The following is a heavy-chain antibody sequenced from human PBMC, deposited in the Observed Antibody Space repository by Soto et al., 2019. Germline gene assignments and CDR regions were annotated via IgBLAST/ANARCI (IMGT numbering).Heavy chain of an antibody. V-gene: IGHV1-69*13. CDR1: GGTFSSYA. D-gene: IGHD6-19*01. J-gene: IGHJ6*02. Sequence: SVKVSCKASGGTFSSYAISWVRQAPGQGLEWMGGIIPIFGTANYAQKFQGRVTITADESTSTAYMELSSLRSEDTAVYYCARDKVAVADYYYYGMDVWGQGTTVTVSS. CDR2: IIPIFGTA. CDR3: ARDKVAVADYYYYGMDV.